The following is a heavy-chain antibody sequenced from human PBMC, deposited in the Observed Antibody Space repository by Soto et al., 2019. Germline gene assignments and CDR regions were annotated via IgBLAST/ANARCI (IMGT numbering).Heavy chain of an antibody. D-gene: IGHD3-3*01. Sequence: QVQLVQSGAEVKKPGASVKVSCKASGYTFTGYYMHWVRQAPGQGLEWMGWINPNSGGTNYAQKFQGWVTMTRDTSISTAYMELSRLRSDDTAVYYCARESAGFWSGERKLDFDYWGQGTLVTVSS. J-gene: IGHJ4*02. CDR3: ARESAGFWSGERKLDFDY. CDR1: GYTFTGYY. V-gene: IGHV1-2*04. CDR2: INPNSGGT.